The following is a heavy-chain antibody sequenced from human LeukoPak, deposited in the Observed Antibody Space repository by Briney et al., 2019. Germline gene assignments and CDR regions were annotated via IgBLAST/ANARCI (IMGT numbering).Heavy chain of an antibody. CDR3: ARGGFSSGWYEAGLDY. V-gene: IGHV4-59*01. D-gene: IGHD6-19*01. J-gene: IGHJ4*02. CDR1: GGSISSYY. Sequence: SETLSLTCSVSGGSISSYYWSWIRQPPGKGLECIGFIYSNGSTHYNPSLKSRVTMSVDRPQKQVSLRLSSVTAADTAVYYCARGGFSSGWYEAGLDYWGQGTLVTVSS. CDR2: IYSNGST.